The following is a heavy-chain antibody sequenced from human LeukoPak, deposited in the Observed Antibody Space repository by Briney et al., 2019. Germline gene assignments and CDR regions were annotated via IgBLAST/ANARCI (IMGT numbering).Heavy chain of an antibody. CDR1: GGFFSSYY. J-gene: IGHJ5*02. CDR3: ARGPPGIDWFDP. CDR2: IYYSGST. D-gene: IGHD3-10*01. V-gene: IGHV4-59*01. Sequence: PSETLSLTCAVHGGFFSSYYWSWIRQPPGKGLEWIGYIYYSGSTNYNPSLKSRVTISVDTSKNQFSLKLSSVTAADTAVYYCARGPPGIDWFDPWGQGTLVTVSS.